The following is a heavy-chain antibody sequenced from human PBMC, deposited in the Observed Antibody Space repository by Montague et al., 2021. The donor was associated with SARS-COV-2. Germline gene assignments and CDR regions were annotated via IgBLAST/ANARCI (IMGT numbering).Heavy chain of an antibody. D-gene: IGHD3-22*01. J-gene: IGHJ3*01. CDR2: IYYTGNT. CDR1: GGSITNNIDY. V-gene: IGHV4-39*02. Sequence: SETLSLTCTVSGGSITNNIDYWAWIRQPPGKGLEWIGSIYYTGNTYYNPSLKSRVTISVVTPKNHFTLKLSFVTAAETAVYYCARLKRYFDSSGSPSAFDXWGQGTKVTVSS. CDR3: ARLKRYFDSSGSPSAFDX.